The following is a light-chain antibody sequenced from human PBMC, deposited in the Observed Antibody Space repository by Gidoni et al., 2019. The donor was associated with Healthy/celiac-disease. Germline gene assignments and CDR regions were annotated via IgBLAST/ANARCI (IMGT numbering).Light chain of an antibody. CDR1: QSLSSW. CDR3: QQYNSYSGT. Sequence: DIQMPQSPSTLSASVGDRLTITCRASQSLSSWLAWYQQKPGKAPKLLIYDASSLESGVPSRFSGSGSGTEFTLTISSLQPDDFAAYYCQQYNSYSGTFGQGTKVEIK. J-gene: IGKJ1*01. V-gene: IGKV1-5*01. CDR2: DAS.